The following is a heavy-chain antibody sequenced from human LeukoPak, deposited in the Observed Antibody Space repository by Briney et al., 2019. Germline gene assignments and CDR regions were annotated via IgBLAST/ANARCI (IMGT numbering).Heavy chain of an antibody. D-gene: IGHD6-13*01. Sequence: SSETLSLTCTVSGGSVSSSTFYWAWIRQPPGKGLEWIGSIYYSGSTYYNPSLKSRVSISVDTSKNQFSLKLTSVTAADSALYYCAREVTAAGTPTFDYWGQGTLVTASS. CDR3: AREVTAAGTPTFDY. CDR2: IYYSGST. J-gene: IGHJ4*02. CDR1: GGSVSSSTFY. V-gene: IGHV4-39*07.